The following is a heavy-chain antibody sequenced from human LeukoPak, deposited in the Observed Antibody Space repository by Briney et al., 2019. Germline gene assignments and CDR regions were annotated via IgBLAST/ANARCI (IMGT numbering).Heavy chain of an antibody. Sequence: ASVKVSCKASGGTYSSYAISWVRQAPGQGLEWMGGIIPIFGTANYAQKFQGRVTITADESTSTAYMELSSLRSEDTAVYYCARDGYSSSSFTPFDYWGQGTLVTVSS. V-gene: IGHV1-69*01. J-gene: IGHJ4*02. CDR1: GGTYSSYA. D-gene: IGHD6-6*01. CDR2: IIPIFGTA. CDR3: ARDGYSSSSFTPFDY.